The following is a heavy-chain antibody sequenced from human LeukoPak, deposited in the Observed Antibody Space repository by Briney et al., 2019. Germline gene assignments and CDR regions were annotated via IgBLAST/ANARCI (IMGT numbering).Heavy chain of an antibody. CDR2: ISGRNYI. J-gene: IGHJ6*02. D-gene: IGHD2-8*01. Sequence: GGSLRLSCAASGFTFSDYYMSWIRQAPGKGLEWVSYISGRNYITYADSVKGRFTISRDNAKNSLFVQMNSLRAEDTAVYYCASPYCTNGVCYTSGMDVWGQGTTVTVSS. CDR1: GFTFSDYY. V-gene: IGHV3-11*06. CDR3: ASPYCTNGVCYTSGMDV.